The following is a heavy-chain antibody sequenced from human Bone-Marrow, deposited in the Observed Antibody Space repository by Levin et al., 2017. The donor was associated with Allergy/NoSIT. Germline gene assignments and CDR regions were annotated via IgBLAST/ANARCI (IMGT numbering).Heavy chain of an antibody. Sequence: LSLTCAASGLSFSNYDMNWVRQAPGKGLEWVSSISSGSSHIDYADSVKGRFTISRDNAKNSLYLQMNSLRVEDTAVYFCASWAMFYYDGSDFDYFYYGMDVWGQGTTVTVSS. CDR3: ASWAMFYYDGSDFDYFYYGMDV. J-gene: IGHJ6*02. CDR2: ISSGSSHI. D-gene: IGHD3-16*01. V-gene: IGHV3-21*06. CDR1: GLSFSNYD.